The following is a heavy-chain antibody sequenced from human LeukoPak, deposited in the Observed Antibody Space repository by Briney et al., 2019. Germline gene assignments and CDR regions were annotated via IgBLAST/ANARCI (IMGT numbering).Heavy chain of an antibody. D-gene: IGHD3-10*01. V-gene: IGHV3-48*02. J-gene: IGHJ4*02. Sequence: PGGALRLSCAASGFSFSSYNMNWVRQAPGKGLEGVSFSSSSNSNKHYAGSVQGRFTISRDNAKNSLYLQMNSLRDEDTAVYYCARLYYYGSGSSDYWGQGTLVTVSS. CDR3: ARLYYYGSGSSDY. CDR1: GFSFSSYN. CDR2: SSSSNSNK.